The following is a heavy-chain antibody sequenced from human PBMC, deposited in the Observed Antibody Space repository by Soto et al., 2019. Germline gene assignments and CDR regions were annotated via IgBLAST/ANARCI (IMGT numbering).Heavy chain of an antibody. D-gene: IGHD6-19*01. CDR2: ISAGGDSA. CDR3: AKGTGYSSAWYYDH. V-gene: IGHV3-23*01. J-gene: IGHJ4*02. CDR1: GFTFSSYA. Sequence: EVQLLESGGALVKPGESLKLSCEASGFTFSSYAVSWFRQAPGKGLEWVSTISAGGDSADYADSVKGRFTVSRDNSENIYLQMNSLRAEDTAVYYCAKGTGYSSAWYYDHWGQGTQVTVSS.